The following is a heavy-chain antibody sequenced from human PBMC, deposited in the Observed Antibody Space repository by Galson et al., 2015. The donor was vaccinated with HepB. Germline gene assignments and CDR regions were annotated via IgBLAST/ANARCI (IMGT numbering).Heavy chain of an antibody. V-gene: IGHV3-30-3*01. Sequence: SLRLSCAASGFTFSSYAMHWVRQAPGKGLEWVAVISYDGSNKYYADSVKGRFTISRDNSKNTLYLQMNSLRAEDTAVYYCARESPYSGSYLDYWGQGTLVTVSS. J-gene: IGHJ4*02. CDR3: ARESPYSGSYLDY. CDR2: ISYDGSNK. CDR1: GFTFSSYA. D-gene: IGHD1-26*01.